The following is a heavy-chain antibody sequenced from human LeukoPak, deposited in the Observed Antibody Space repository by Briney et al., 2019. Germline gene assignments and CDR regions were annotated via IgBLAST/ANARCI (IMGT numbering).Heavy chain of an antibody. CDR1: GYTFTSYG. V-gene: IGHV1-18*01. CDR3: ARLAKLTIFGVVTADAFDI. D-gene: IGHD3-3*01. CDR2: ISAYNGNT. J-gene: IGHJ3*02. Sequence: ASVKVSCKASGYTFTSYGISWVRQAPGQGLEWMGWISAYNGNTNCAQKLQGRVTMTTDTSTSTAYMELRSLRSDDTAVYYCARLAKLTIFGVVTADAFDIWGQGTMVTVSS.